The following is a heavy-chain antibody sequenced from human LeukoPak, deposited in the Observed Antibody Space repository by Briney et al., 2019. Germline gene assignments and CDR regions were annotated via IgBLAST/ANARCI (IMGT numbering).Heavy chain of an antibody. CDR3: ARDGGFCSNGACPFDY. CDR2: ISYDGTNK. D-gene: IGHD2-8*01. V-gene: IGHV3-30-3*01. Sequence: GGSLRLSCAASGFTFSSYAIHWVRQAPGKGLEWVALISYDGTNKYYADSVKGRFTISRDNSNNTLYLQMNSLTVEDTAIYYCARDGGFCSNGACPFDYWGQGTLVTVSS. J-gene: IGHJ4*02. CDR1: GFTFSSYA.